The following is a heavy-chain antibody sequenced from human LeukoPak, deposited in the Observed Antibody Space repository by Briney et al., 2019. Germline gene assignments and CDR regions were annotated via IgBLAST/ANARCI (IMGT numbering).Heavy chain of an antibody. CDR2: IYYSGST. J-gene: IGHJ4*02. V-gene: IGHV4-30-4*01. D-gene: IGHD3-9*01. Sequence: SETLSLTCTVSGGSISSYYWSWIRQPPGKGLEWIGYIYYSGSTYYNPSLKSRVTISVDTSKNQFSLKLSSVTAADTAVYYCARVARLGRYFDYWGQGTLVTVSS. CDR1: GGSISSYY. CDR3: ARVARLGRYFDY.